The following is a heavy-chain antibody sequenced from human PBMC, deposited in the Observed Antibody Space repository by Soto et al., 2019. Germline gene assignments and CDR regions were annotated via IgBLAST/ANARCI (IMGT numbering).Heavy chain of an antibody. V-gene: IGHV1-69*02. D-gene: IGHD3-10*01. J-gene: IGHJ4*02. CDR1: GGTFSSYT. CDR2: IIPILGIA. Sequence: QVQLVQSGAEVKKPGSSVKVSCKASGGTFSSYTISWVRQAPGQGLEWMGRIIPILGIANYPQKFQGRVTITADKSTSTAYMELSSLRSEDTAVYYCAGDRYYYGSGSYRFDYWGQGTLVTVSS. CDR3: AGDRYYYGSGSYRFDY.